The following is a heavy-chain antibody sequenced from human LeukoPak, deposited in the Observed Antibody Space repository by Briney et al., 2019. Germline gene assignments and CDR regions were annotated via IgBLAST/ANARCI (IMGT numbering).Heavy chain of an antibody. CDR3: AKGQFLTGYYSPFGY. CDR1: GFTFSSYA. V-gene: IGHV3-23*01. CDR2: ISGSGGST. J-gene: IGHJ4*02. Sequence: PGGSLRLSCAASGFTFSSYAMSWVRQAPGKGLEWVSAISGSGGSTYYADSVKGRFTISRDNSKNTLYLQMNSLRAEDTAVYYCAKGQFLTGYYSPFGYWGQGTLVTVSS. D-gene: IGHD3-9*01.